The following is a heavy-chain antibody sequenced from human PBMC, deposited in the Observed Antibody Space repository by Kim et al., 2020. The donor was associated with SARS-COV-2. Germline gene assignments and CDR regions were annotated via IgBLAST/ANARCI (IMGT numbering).Heavy chain of an antibody. J-gene: IGHJ3*02. CDR3: ARGPLTMVRGTIIVHAFNI. V-gene: IGHV4-61*01. Sequence: SETLSLTCNISGDYDSNGSYYWSWVRQSPGKTLQWIGYIYYNGRTNYNPALKRRVTISEDRSTNQFSLKVTSMTAADTAVYYCARGPLTMVRGTIIVHAFNIWGQGTMVTVSS. D-gene: IGHD3-10*01. CDR2: IYYNGRT. CDR1: GDYDSNGSYY.